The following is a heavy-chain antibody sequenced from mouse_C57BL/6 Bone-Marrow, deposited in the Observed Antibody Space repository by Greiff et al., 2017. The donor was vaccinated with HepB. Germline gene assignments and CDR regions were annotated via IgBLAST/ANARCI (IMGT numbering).Heavy chain of an antibody. CDR3: TSRQGRLRSFAY. D-gene: IGHD2-2*01. Sequence: QVQLQQPGAELVKPGASVKLSCKASGYTFTSYWMQWVKQRHGQGLEWIGEIDPSDSSTNYKQKFKGKATLTVDTSSSTAYMQLSSLTSEDAAVYCGTSRQGRLRSFAYWGQGTLVTVSA. V-gene: IGHV1-50*01. CDR2: IDPSDSST. CDR1: GYTFTSYW. J-gene: IGHJ3*01.